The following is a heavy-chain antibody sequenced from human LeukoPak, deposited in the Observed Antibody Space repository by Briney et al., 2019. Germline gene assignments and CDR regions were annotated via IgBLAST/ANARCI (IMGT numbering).Heavy chain of an antibody. J-gene: IGHJ4*02. Sequence: GSLRLSCAASGLTFSNYSMNWVRQAPGKGLEWVSSISSSSTYTYYADSVKGRFTISRDNAKNSLYLQMNSLRAEDTAVYYCEGYGSGNVWGYWGQGTLVTVSS. V-gene: IGHV3-21*01. D-gene: IGHD3-10*01. CDR1: GLTFSNYS. CDR2: ISSSSTYT. CDR3: EGYGSGNVWGY.